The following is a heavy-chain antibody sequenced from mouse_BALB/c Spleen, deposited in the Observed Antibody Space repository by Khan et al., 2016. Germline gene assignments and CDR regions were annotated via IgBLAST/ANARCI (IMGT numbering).Heavy chain of an antibody. CDR1: AFNIKDYY. CDR2: IDPESGDT. Sequence: VQLQQSGAELVRSGASVKLSCTASAFNIKDYYIHWVKQRPEQGLAWIGWIDPESGDTEYVPKFQGKATVTADTSSNTAYLQLSSLTSEDSAVYYCNAIYYGNYSYFDYWGQGTTLTVSS. V-gene: IGHV14-4*02. J-gene: IGHJ2*01. D-gene: IGHD2-1*01. CDR3: NAIYYGNYSYFDY.